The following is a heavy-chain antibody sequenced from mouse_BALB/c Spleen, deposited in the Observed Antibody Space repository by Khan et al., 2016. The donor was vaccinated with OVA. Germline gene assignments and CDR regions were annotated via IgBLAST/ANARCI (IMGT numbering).Heavy chain of an antibody. Sequence: VQLVESGPGLVAPSQSLSITCTITGFSLTSYGIHWVRQPPGKGLEWLVVIWSDGKTTYNSALKSRLNIIKDNSKSQVFLKMNSLQTDDTAKYYCDRQNFPGYFDVWGAETTVTVSS. V-gene: IGHV2-6-1*01. CDR1: GFSLTSYG. CDR2: IWSDGKT. J-gene: IGHJ1*01. CDR3: DRQNFPGYFDV.